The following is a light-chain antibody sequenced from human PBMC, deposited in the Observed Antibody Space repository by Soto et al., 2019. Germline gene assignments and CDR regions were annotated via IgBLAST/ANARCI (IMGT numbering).Light chain of an antibody. Sequence: EIVLTQSPATLSLSPGERATLSCRASQGVHIYLAWYQQKPGQAPRLLIYDASNRATGIPARFSGSGSGTDFTLTISSLEPEDFAVYYCQQRSNWPRTFGQGTKLEIK. CDR1: QGVHIY. CDR2: DAS. J-gene: IGKJ2*02. CDR3: QQRSNWPRT. V-gene: IGKV3-11*01.